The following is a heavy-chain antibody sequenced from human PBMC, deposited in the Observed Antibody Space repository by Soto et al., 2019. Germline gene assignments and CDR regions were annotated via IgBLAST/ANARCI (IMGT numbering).Heavy chain of an antibody. CDR3: ARGNYYDSSGHNYGMDV. D-gene: IGHD3-22*01. J-gene: IGHJ6*02. V-gene: IGHV4-4*02. CDR1: SGSISSSNW. Sequence: SETLSLTCAVSSGSISSSNWWWWGRPPPGKGLEWIGYIYYSGSTNYNPSLKSRVTISVDTSKNQFSLKLSSVTAADTAVYYCARGNYYDSSGHNYGMDVWGQGTMVTVSS. CDR2: IYYSGST.